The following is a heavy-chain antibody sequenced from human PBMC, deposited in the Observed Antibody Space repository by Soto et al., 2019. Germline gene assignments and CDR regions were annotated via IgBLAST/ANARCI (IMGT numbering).Heavy chain of an antibody. D-gene: IGHD1-26*01. CDR3: ARDGGSPGNYYSASDL. CDR1: RFTFSSYA. CDR2: ISPDGSDT. Sequence: VGSLRLSCAVSRFTFSSYAMHWVRQAPGKGLEWVSVISPDGSDTFYAESVKGRFTISRDNSKNTVYVQMNSLRPEDTAIYYCARDGGSPGNYYSASDLWVQGTMVTVSS. J-gene: IGHJ3*01. V-gene: IGHV3-30*04.